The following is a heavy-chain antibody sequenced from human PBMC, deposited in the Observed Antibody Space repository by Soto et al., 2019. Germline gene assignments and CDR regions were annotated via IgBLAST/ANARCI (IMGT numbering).Heavy chain of an antibody. V-gene: IGHV3-7*01. CDR2: IKQDGSER. Sequence: GGSLRLSCAASGFTFSYYWMTWVRQAPGKGLEWVANIKQDGSERYYGDSVKGRFTISRDNAKNSLFLQMNSLRAEDTAMYYCARYSPDFKGFDSWCPGALLTV. J-gene: IGHJ5*01. D-gene: IGHD3-3*01. CDR3: ARYSPDFKGFDS. CDR1: GFTFSYYW.